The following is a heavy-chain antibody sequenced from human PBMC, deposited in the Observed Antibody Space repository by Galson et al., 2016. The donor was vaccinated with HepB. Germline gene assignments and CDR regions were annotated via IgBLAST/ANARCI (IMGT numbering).Heavy chain of an antibody. CDR1: GFTFSGYV. CDR2: ISSDGSSQ. D-gene: IGHD2-2*01. CDR3: AKNHYCTTTNYHSHFAF. Sequence: SLRLSCAASGFTFSGYVMHWVRQAPGKGLEWVAIISSDGSSQYYADSVKGRFTISRDNSRNTLHLQMTSLRAEDTAVYYCAKNHYCTTTNYHSHFAFWGQGTLVTVSS. J-gene: IGHJ4*02. V-gene: IGHV3-30*18.